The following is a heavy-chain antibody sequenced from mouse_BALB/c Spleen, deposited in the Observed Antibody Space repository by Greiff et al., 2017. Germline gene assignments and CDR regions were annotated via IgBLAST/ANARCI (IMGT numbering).Heavy chain of an antibody. D-gene: IGHD2-1*01. Sequence: EVQLQESGGGLVQPGGSRKLSCAASGFTFSSFGMHWVRQAPEKGLEWVAYISSGSSTIYYADTVKGRFTISRDNPKNTLFLQMTSLRSEDTAMYYCARDRNYWFAYWGQGTLVTVSA. CDR3: ARDRNYWFAY. V-gene: IGHV5-17*02. CDR1: GFTFSSFG. J-gene: IGHJ3*01. CDR2: ISSGSSTI.